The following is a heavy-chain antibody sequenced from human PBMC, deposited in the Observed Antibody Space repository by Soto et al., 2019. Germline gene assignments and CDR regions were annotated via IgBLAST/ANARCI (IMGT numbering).Heavy chain of an antibody. CDR1: GYTFSTYW. J-gene: IGHJ4*02. CDR2: IYPGDSET. D-gene: IGHD2-8*01. Sequence: ESLKISFKGAGYTFSTYWIAWVRQMSGKGLEWMGIIYPGDSETRYSPSFDGQVTISVDKSLTTAYLQWASLRASDTAMYYCAICGTNDHACDYWGQGTLVTVSS. V-gene: IGHV5-51*01. CDR3: AICGTNDHACDY.